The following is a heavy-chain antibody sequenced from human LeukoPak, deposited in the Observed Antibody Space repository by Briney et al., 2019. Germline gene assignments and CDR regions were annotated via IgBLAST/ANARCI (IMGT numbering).Heavy chain of an antibody. CDR1: GFTFSSYA. CDR3: AKDILRWSFDS. D-gene: IGHD2-21*01. V-gene: IGHV3-30-3*01. Sequence: GGSLRLSCAASGFTFSSYAMHWVRQAPGKGLEWVAVISYDGSNKYYADSVKGRFTISRDISKNTVSLQMSSLRAEDTAVYYCAKDILRWSFDSWGQGILVTVSS. CDR2: ISYDGSNK. J-gene: IGHJ4*02.